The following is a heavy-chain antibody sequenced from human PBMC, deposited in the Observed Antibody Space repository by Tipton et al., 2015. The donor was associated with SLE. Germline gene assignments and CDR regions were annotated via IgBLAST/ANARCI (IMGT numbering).Heavy chain of an antibody. D-gene: IGHD3-10*01. CDR1: GVSISGSSYY. CDR2: VYHNGRT. CDR3: ARVAGRRAKYYMDS. Sequence: LRLSCTVSGVSISGSSYYWGWIRQPPAKGLEWIGTVYHNGRTSYNPSLENRVTISVDTSKSQFSLNLSSVTAADTVVYYCARVAGRRAKYYMDSWGQRTLLTVSS. J-gene: IGHJ4*02. V-gene: IGHV4-39*07.